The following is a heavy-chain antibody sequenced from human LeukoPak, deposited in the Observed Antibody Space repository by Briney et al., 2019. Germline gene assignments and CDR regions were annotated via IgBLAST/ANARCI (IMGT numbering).Heavy chain of an antibody. CDR2: ISGSGGST. D-gene: IGHD1-1*01. CDR1: GFTYSRYP. V-gene: IGHV3-23*01. CDR3: ARRYDDFDY. J-gene: IGHJ4*02. Sequence: GASLRLSCAASGFTYSRYPMSWAREAPGKALQWLLGISGSGGSTYYADSVKGRFTISRDNSKNTLYLQMNSLRAVDTAIYYCARRYDDFDYWGQGTRVTVSS.